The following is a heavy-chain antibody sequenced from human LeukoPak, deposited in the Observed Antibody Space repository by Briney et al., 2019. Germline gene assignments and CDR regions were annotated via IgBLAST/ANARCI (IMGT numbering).Heavy chain of an antibody. D-gene: IGHD4-23*01. Sequence: GGSLRLSCAACGFTFSSYSMNWVRQAPGKGLEWVSAISSSSSYIYYADSVNGRFTISRDNAKRSLYLRMNSLRAEDTAVYYCARATTVVAYDYWGQGTLVTVSS. CDR3: ARATTVVAYDY. CDR2: ISSSSSYI. J-gene: IGHJ4*02. CDR1: GFTFSSYS. V-gene: IGHV3-21*01.